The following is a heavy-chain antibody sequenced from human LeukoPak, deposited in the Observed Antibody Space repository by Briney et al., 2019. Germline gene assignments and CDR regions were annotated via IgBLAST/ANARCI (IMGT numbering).Heavy chain of an antibody. V-gene: IGHV4-34*01. D-gene: IGHD3/OR15-3a*01. Sequence: PSETLSLTCAVYGGSFSGYYWSWIRQPPGKGLEWIGEINHSGSTNYNPSLKSRVTISVDTSKNQFSLKLSSVTAADTAVYYCARGRGARFRTFDYGGREPWVTVSS. CDR1: GGSFSGYY. CDR2: INHSGST. CDR3: ARGRGARFRTFDY. J-gene: IGHJ4*02.